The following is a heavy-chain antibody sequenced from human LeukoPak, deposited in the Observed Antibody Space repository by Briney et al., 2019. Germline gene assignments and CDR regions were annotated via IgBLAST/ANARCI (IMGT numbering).Heavy chain of an antibody. Sequence: PGGSLRLSCAASGFTVSSNYMSWVRQAPGKGLEWVSLIYSGGSTYYADSVKGRFTISRDNSKNTLYLQMNSLRAEDTAVYYCARGTVAGLFDYWGQGTLVTVSS. J-gene: IGHJ4*02. CDR1: GFTVSSNY. CDR2: IYSGGST. D-gene: IGHD6-19*01. V-gene: IGHV3-66*01. CDR3: ARGTVAGLFDY.